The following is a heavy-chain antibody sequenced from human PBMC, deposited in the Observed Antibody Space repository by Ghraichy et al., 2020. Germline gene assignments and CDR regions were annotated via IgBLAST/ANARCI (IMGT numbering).Heavy chain of an antibody. D-gene: IGHD2-2*02. CDR3: ARDDCSGTSCYSHDGFDI. V-gene: IGHV4-61*01. J-gene: IGHJ3*02. Sequence: SETLSLTCTVSGGSVSSDTYSWNWIRQPPGKGLEWIGYMFHSGSTNYNPSLKNRVTMSVDASKNQFYLKVSSLTAAATAVYYCARDDCSGTSCYSHDGFDIWGHGTMVTVSS. CDR1: GGSVSSDTYS. CDR2: MFHSGST.